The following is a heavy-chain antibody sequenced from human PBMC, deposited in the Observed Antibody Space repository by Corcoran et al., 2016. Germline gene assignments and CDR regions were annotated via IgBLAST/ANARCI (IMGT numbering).Heavy chain of an antibody. Sequence: QVQMVESGGGVVQPGRSLRLSCEASGFTLSNYGMHWVRQAPGKGLEWVAAVWYDGSTKYYGDSVKGRFTISRDNSRSTLYLQMNSLRAEETAVYYCARVPRSSSWYVPHFDYWGQGTLVAVSS. D-gene: IGHD6-13*01. CDR2: VWYDGSTK. CDR3: ARVPRSSSWYVPHFDY. V-gene: IGHV3-33*01. CDR1: GFTLSNYG. J-gene: IGHJ4*02.